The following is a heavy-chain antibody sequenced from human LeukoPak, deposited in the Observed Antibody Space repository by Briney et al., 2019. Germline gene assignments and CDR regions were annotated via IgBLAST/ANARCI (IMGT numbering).Heavy chain of an antibody. CDR2: TYYRSKWYN. V-gene: IGHV6-1*01. CDR3: ARDHGGNGWYATIIYPTYFQH. J-gene: IGHJ1*01. CDR1: GDSVSSNSAA. D-gene: IGHD6-19*01. Sequence: SQTLSLTCAISGDSVSSNSAAWNWIRQSPSRGLEWLGRTYYRSKWYNDYAVSVKSRITINPDTSKNQFSLQLNSVTPEDTAVYYCARDHGGNGWYATIIYPTYFQHWGQGTLVTVSS.